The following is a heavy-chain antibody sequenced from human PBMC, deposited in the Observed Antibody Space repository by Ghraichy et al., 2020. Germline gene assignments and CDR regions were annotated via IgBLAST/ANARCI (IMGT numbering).Heavy chain of an antibody. CDR3: ARRMWSGDFYFDY. CDR2: INHSGSS. J-gene: IGHJ4*02. CDR1: GGSFSNYY. D-gene: IGHD2-21*02. V-gene: IGHV4-34*01. Sequence: SENLSLTCSVYGGSFSNYYWSWIRQSPGKGLEWIGEINHSGSSSYNPSLKSRVTISADTSKNQFSLKLSSVTAADTALYYCARRMWSGDFYFDYWGQGTLVTVSS.